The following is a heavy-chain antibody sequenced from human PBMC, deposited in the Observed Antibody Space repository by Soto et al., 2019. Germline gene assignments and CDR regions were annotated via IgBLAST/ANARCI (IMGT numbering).Heavy chain of an antibody. CDR3: ARVNIPEWGPYYYYYGMDV. CDR1: GYTFTSYG. D-gene: IGHD3-3*01. V-gene: IGHV1-18*01. J-gene: IGHJ6*02. CDR2: ISAYNGNT. Sequence: GASVKVSCKASGYTFTSYGISWVRQAPGQGLEWMGWISAYNGNTNYAQKLQGRVTMTTDTSTSTAYMELRSLRSDDTAVYYCARVNIPEWGPYYYYYGMDVWGQGTTVTVSS.